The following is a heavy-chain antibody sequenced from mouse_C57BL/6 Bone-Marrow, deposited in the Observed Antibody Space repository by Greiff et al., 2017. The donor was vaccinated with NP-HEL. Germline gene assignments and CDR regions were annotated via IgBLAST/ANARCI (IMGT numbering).Heavy chain of an antibody. V-gene: IGHV2-2*01. J-gene: IGHJ3*01. CDR2: IWSGGST. CDR3: AIMVTSFAY. D-gene: IGHD2-2*01. CDR1: GFSLTSYG. Sequence: QVQLKESGPGLVQPSQSLSITCTVSGFSLTSYGVHWVRQSPGKGLEWLGVIWSGGSTDYNAAFISRLSISKDNSKSQVFFKMNSRQADDTAIYYCAIMVTSFAYWGQGTLVTVSA.